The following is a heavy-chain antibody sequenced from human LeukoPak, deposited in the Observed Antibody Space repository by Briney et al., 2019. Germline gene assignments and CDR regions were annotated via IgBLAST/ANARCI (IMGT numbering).Heavy chain of an antibody. Sequence: GGSLRLSCAASGFTFSDYYMSWIRQAPGKGLEWVSYISSSGSTIYYAASVKCRFPISRANAKNSLYLQMNSLRAEDTAVYYCARGRYNWNRPDAFDIWGQGTMVTVSS. D-gene: IGHD1-20*01. CDR2: ISSSGSTI. J-gene: IGHJ3*02. CDR1: GFTFSDYY. V-gene: IGHV3-11*04. CDR3: ARGRYNWNRPDAFDI.